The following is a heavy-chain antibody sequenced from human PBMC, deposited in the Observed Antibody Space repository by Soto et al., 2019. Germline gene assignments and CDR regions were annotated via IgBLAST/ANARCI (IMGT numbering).Heavy chain of an antibody. V-gene: IGHV3-23*01. CDR1: GFTFSSYA. Sequence: EVQLLESGGGLVQPGGSLRLSCAASGFTFSSYAMSWVRQAPGKGLEWVSAISGSGGSTYYADSVKGRFTISSDNSQNTLYLQMNSLRAEDTAVYYCARLAYWGGDCYSGWYDYWGQGTLVTVSS. CDR3: ARLAYWGGDCYSGWYDY. J-gene: IGHJ4*02. CDR2: ISGSGGST. D-gene: IGHD2-21*02.